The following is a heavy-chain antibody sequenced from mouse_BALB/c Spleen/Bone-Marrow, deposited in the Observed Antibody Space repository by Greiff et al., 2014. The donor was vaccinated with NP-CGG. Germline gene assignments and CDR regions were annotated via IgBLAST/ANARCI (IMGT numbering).Heavy chain of an antibody. J-gene: IGHJ2*01. V-gene: IGHV7-3*02. Sequence: VQLQQSGGGLVQPGGSLRLSCATSGFTFTDYYMSWVRQPPGRALEWLGFIRDKANGYTTEYSASVKGRFTISRDNSQSIVHLQMNTLRTEDSATYYCAIDDGNYHCFDYWGQGTTLTVSS. D-gene: IGHD2-1*01. CDR3: AIDDGNYHCFDY. CDR2: IRDKANGYTT. CDR1: GFTFTDYY.